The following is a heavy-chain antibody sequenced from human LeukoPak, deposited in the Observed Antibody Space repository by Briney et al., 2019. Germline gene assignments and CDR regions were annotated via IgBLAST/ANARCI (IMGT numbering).Heavy chain of an antibody. D-gene: IGHD2-2*01. CDR1: GYTFTNYG. CDR2: INPNSGGT. Sequence: ASVKVSCKASGYTFTNYGISWVRQAPGQGLEWMGWINPNSGGTNYAQKFQGRVTMTRDTSISTAYMELSRLRSDDTAVYYCARTGYCSSTSCYGTYGMDVWGQGTTVTVSS. J-gene: IGHJ6*02. V-gene: IGHV1-2*02. CDR3: ARTGYCSSTSCYGTYGMDV.